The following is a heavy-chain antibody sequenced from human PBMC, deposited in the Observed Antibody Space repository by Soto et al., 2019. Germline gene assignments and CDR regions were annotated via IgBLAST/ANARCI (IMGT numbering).Heavy chain of an antibody. J-gene: IGHJ4*02. CDR1: GGSISSYY. Sequence: PSETLSLTCTVSGGSISSYYWSWIRQPPGKGLEWIGYIYYSGSTNYNPSLKSRVTISVDTSKNQFSLKLSSVTAADTAVYYCARDRSLFTFDHWGQGTLVTVSS. V-gene: IGHV4-59*01. CDR3: ARDRSLFTFDH. CDR2: IYYSGST.